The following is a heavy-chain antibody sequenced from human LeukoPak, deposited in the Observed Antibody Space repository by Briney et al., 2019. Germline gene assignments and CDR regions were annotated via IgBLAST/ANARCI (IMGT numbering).Heavy chain of an antibody. V-gene: IGHV3-23*05. D-gene: IGHD5-18*01. J-gene: IGHJ4*02. Sequence: GGSLRLSCAASGFTFPNYAMSWVRQSPGKGLDWVSSIYSSGSTYYADSVKGRFTTSTDISKNRLFLQMNSLRADDTAVYYCAKSIMGTAGLLDFWGQGTLVTVSS. CDR1: GFTFPNYA. CDR3: AKSIMGTAGLLDF. CDR2: IYSSGST.